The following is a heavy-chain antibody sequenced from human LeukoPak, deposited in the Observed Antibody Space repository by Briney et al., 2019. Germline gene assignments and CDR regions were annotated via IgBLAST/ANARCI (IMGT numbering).Heavy chain of an antibody. CDR1: SGSFSGYY. CDR3: AGASVWAATRAAAGNVY. D-gene: IGHD6-13*01. CDR2: INHSGST. Sequence: SETLSLTCAVYSGSFSGYYWSWIRQPPGKGLEWIGEINHSGSTNYNPSLKSRVTISVDTSKNQFSLRLSSVTTADTAVYYCAGASVWAATRAAAGNVYWGQGTLVTVSS. V-gene: IGHV4-34*01. J-gene: IGHJ4*02.